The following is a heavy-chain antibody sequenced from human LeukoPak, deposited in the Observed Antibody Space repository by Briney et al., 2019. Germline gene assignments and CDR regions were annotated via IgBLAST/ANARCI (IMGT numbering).Heavy chain of an antibody. V-gene: IGHV4-31*03. CDR2: IYYSGST. Sequence: PSQTLSLTCTVSGGSISSGGYYWSWIRQHPGKGLEWIGYIYYSGSTYYNPSLKSRVTISVDTSKNQFSLKLSSVTAADTAVYYCARLGHDSSGYYYIDYWGQGTLVTVSS. CDR1: GGSISSGGYY. CDR3: ARLGHDSSGYYYIDY. J-gene: IGHJ4*02. D-gene: IGHD3-22*01.